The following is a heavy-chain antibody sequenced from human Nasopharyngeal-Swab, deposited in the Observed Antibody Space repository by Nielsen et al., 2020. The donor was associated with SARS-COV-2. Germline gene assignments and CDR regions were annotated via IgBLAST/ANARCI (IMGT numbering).Heavy chain of an antibody. J-gene: IGHJ4*02. V-gene: IGHV1-2*06. Sequence: ASVKVSCKASGYTFTSYYMHWVRQAPGQGLECLGRINPSNGVTIYAQKFQGRVTITRDTSNSTADMELSRLRSDDTAVYYCVREGDNWEFDSWGQGTLVTVSS. CDR1: GYTFTSYY. D-gene: IGHD1-26*01. CDR3: VREGDNWEFDS. CDR2: INPSNGVT.